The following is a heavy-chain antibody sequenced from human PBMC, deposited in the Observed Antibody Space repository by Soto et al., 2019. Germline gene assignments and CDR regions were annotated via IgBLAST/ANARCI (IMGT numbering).Heavy chain of an antibody. V-gene: IGHV4-39*01. J-gene: IGHJ4*02. CDR1: GGSISSSSYY. D-gene: IGHD2-15*01. Sequence: SETLSLTCTVSGGSISSSSYYWGWIRQPPGKGLEWIGSIYYSGSTYYNPSLKSRVTISVDTSKNQFSLKLSSVTAADTAVYYCARRRYMNCSGGSCYSVMDDYWGQGTLVTVSS. CDR3: ARRRYMNCSGGSCYSVMDDY. CDR2: IYYSGST.